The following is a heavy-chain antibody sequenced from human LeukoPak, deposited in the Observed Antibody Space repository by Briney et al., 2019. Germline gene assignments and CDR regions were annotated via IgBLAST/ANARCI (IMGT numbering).Heavy chain of an antibody. V-gene: IGHV4-34*01. CDR1: GGSFSGYY. D-gene: IGHD3-10*01. CDR2: INHSGST. Sequence: PSETLSLTCAVYGGSFSGYYWSWIRQPPGKGLEWIGEINHSGSTNYNPSLKSRVTISVDTSKNQFSLKLSSVTAADTAVYYCARDRKGSGSYYYYYYMDVWGKGTTVTVSS. CDR3: ARDRKGSGSYYYYYYMDV. J-gene: IGHJ6*03.